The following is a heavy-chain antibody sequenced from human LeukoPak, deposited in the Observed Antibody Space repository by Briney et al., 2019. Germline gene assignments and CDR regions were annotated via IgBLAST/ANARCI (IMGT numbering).Heavy chain of an antibody. CDR3: ARVRRRYSGYDGFDY. D-gene: IGHD5-12*01. V-gene: IGHV4-34*01. CDR2: INHSGST. J-gene: IGHJ4*02. CDR1: GGSFSGYY. Sequence: PSETLSLTCAVYGGSFSGYYLSWIRQPPGKGLEWIGEINHSGSTNYNPSLKSRVIISVDTSKNQFSLKLSSVTAADTAVYYCARVRRRYSGYDGFDYWGQGTLVTVSS.